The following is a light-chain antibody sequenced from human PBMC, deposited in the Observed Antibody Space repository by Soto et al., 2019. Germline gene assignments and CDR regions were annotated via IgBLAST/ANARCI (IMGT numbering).Light chain of an antibody. V-gene: IGKV1-9*01. CDR1: QAISNY. CDR2: AAS. J-gene: IGKJ4*01. Sequence: DIQLTQSPSFLSASVGDRVTMTCRASQAISNYLGWYQQKQGKAPKLLIHAASALQRGVPSRFSGSGSETEFTLTIGSLQPEDFATYYCQQFNSYPLTFGGGTKVDNK. CDR3: QQFNSYPLT.